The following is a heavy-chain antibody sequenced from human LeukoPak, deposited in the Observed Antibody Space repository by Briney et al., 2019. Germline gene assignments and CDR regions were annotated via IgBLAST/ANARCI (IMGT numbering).Heavy chain of an antibody. CDR3: ARDWYHAIDY. D-gene: IGHD2-2*01. J-gene: IGHJ4*02. CDR2: ISSSSSYI. Sequence: GGSLRLSCAASGFTFSSYSMNWVRQAPGKGLEWVSSISSSSSYIYYADSVEGRFTISRDNTKNSLYLQMNSLRAEDTAVYYCARDWYHAIDYWGQGTLVTVSS. CDR1: GFTFSSYS. V-gene: IGHV3-21*01.